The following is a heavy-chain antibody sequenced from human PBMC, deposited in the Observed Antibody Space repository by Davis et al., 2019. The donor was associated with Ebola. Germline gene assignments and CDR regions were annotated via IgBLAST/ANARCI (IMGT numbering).Heavy chain of an antibody. V-gene: IGHV4-39*01. J-gene: IGHJ6*02. CDR2: IYYSGST. CDR3: ARATRDSYYGLDV. CDR1: GGSISSSSYY. D-gene: IGHD1-26*01. Sequence: SETLSLTCTVSGGSISSSSYYWGWIRQPPGKGLEWIGSIYYSGSTYYNPSLKSRVTISVDTSKNQFSLKLSSVTAADTAVYYCARATRDSYYGLDVWGQGTTVTVSS.